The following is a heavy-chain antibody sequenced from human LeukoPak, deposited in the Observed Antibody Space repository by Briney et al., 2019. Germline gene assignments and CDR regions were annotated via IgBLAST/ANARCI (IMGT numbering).Heavy chain of an antibody. CDR1: GFSLSTFW. CDR2: IDYDGSTT. J-gene: IGHJ4*02. CDR3: AKAGLHGFDY. Sequence: GGSLRLSCAASGFSLSTFWMHWVRQAPGKGLVWVSRIDYDGSTTTYADSVKGRFTISRDNAKNTLYLQMNSLRAEDMALYYCAKAGLHGFDYWGQGTLVTVSS. V-gene: IGHV3-74*01.